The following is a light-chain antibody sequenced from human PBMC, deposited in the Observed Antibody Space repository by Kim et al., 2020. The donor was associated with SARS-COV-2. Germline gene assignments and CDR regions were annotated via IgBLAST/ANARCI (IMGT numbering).Light chain of an antibody. Sequence: VGDRVTLTCRASQGIGNYLAWYQQKPGKVPKLLIYGASTLQSGVPSRFSGSGSETDFILTISSLQPEDVATYYCQKYNSAPFTFGPGTRLEIK. CDR1: QGIGNY. J-gene: IGKJ5*01. V-gene: IGKV1-27*01. CDR3: QKYNSAPFT. CDR2: GAS.